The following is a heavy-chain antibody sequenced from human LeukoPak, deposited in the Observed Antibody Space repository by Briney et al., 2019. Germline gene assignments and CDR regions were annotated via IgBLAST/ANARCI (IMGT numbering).Heavy chain of an antibody. Sequence: GSLRLSCAASGFTFSSYGMHWVRQAPGKGLEWVAVIAYDGSNKNHADSVKGRFTISRDNSKNTLYLQMNSLRAEDTAVYYCAKAPNYYGSGSYYNAHYFDYWGQGTLVTVSS. CDR1: GFTFSSYG. V-gene: IGHV3-30*18. CDR2: IAYDGSNK. CDR3: AKAPNYYGSGSYYNAHYFDY. D-gene: IGHD3-10*01. J-gene: IGHJ4*02.